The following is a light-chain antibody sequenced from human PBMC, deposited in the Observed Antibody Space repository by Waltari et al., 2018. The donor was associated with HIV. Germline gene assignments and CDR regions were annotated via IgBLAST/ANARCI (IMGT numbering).Light chain of an antibody. J-gene: IGKJ4*01. CDR3: LQLRSYPLA. CDR1: HDLNNHLSSY. CDR2: AAS. V-gene: IGKV1-9*01. Sequence: DIQLTQSPPFLSASVGDRVTITCPATHDLNNHLSSYLAGYQVRPGRAPKPLVYAASTIQRGVPSGFSGSVSGTDFTLTITSLQPDDFATCYCLQLRSYPLAVGGGTKV.